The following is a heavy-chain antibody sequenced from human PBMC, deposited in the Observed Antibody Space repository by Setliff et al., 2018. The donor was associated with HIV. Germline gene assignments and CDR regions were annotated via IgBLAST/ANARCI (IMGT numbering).Heavy chain of an antibody. V-gene: IGHV4-38-2*01. J-gene: IGHJ4*03. Sequence: PSETLSLTCDVSGWSISSGYHWVRIRQPPGKGLEWIGSMYHRGSAFYSPSFTTRITMSIDTSKNQFSLRLKSVTAADTAIYYCATQWHSEISNYYVDYWGHGTLVTVSS. CDR1: GWSISSGYH. CDR3: ATQWHSEISNYYVDY. D-gene: IGHD3-16*01. CDR2: MYHRGSA.